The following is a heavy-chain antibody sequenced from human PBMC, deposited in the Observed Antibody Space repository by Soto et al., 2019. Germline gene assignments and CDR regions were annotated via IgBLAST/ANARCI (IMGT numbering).Heavy chain of an antibody. V-gene: IGHV4-59*01. D-gene: IGHD2-15*01. CDR1: GGSISSCY. J-gene: IGHJ5*02. CDR3: ARDRSGTYCSGGSCYPELNWFAL. CDR2: IYYSGST. Sequence: SQTLSLTCTVSGGSISSCYWSWIRQPPGKGMEWIGYIYYSGSTNYNPSLKSRVTISVDTSKNQFSLKLSSVTAADTAVYYCARDRSGTYCSGGSCYPELNWFALWGQGTLVTVSS.